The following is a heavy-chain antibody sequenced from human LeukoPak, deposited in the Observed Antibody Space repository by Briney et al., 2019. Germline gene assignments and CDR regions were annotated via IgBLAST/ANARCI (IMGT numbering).Heavy chain of an antibody. CDR1: GDSVSSNSAA. CDR3: ARGGYYDSSGNFDY. CDR2: TYYRSKWYN. Sequence: SQTPSLTCAISGDSVSSNSAAWNWIRQSPSRGLEWLGRTYYRSKWYNDYAVSVKSRITINPDTSKNQFSLQLNSVTPEDTAVYYCARGGYYDSSGNFDYWGQGTLVTVSS. V-gene: IGHV6-1*01. J-gene: IGHJ4*02. D-gene: IGHD3-22*01.